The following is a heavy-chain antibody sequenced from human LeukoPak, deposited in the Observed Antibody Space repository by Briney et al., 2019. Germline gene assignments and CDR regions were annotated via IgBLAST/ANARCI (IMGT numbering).Heavy chain of an antibody. Sequence: HPGGSLRLSCAASGFNLSGYAMSWVRQAPGKGLEWVSSISGSGENAFYADSVKGRFTISRDNSKNTLYLQMNSLRAEDTAVYYCAKASIAAPFFDYWGQGTLVTVSS. D-gene: IGHD6-6*01. J-gene: IGHJ4*02. V-gene: IGHV3-23*01. CDR1: GFNLSGYA. CDR3: AKASIAAPFFDY. CDR2: ISGSGENA.